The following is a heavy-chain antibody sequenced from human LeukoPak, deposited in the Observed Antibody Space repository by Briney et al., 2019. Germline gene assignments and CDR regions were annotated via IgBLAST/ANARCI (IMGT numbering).Heavy chain of an antibody. Sequence: GGSLRLSCAASGFTFSSYAMSWVRQAPGKGLEWVSAISGSGGSTYYADSVKGRFTISRDNSKNTLYLQMNSLRAEDTAVYYCARVVDYGDYFDYWGQGTLVTVSS. J-gene: IGHJ4*02. CDR3: ARVVDYGDYFDY. D-gene: IGHD4-17*01. CDR1: GFTFSSYA. V-gene: IGHV3-23*01. CDR2: ISGSGGST.